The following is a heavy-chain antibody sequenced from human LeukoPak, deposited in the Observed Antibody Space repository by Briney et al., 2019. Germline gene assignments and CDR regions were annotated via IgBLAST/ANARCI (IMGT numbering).Heavy chain of an antibody. CDR3: ASSSWSRSNWFDP. Sequence: GGSLRLSCAASGFTFSSYAMSWVRQAPGKGLEWVSAISGSGGSTFYADFVKGRFTISRDNSKNTLYLQMNSLRTDDTAVYYCASSSWSRSNWFDPWGQGTLVTVSS. CDR1: GFTFSSYA. CDR2: ISGSGGST. D-gene: IGHD6-13*01. J-gene: IGHJ5*02. V-gene: IGHV3-23*01.